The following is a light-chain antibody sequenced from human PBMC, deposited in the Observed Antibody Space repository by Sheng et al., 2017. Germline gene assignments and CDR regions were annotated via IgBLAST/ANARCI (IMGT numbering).Light chain of an antibody. J-gene: IGKJ2*01. Sequence: DIQMTQSPSSVSASVGDRVTLTCRASQTVSRWLAWYQQKPGKAPKLLIYLASKLQRGVPSRFRASGSGTDFSLTINGLQPEDAATYFCQQAVSFPYTFGQGTTLQIK. CDR2: LAS. CDR1: QTVSRW. V-gene: IGKV1-12*01. CDR3: QQAVSFPYT.